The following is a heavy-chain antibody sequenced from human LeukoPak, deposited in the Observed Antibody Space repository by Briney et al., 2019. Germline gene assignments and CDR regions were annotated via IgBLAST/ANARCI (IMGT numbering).Heavy chain of an antibody. V-gene: IGHV1-46*01. J-gene: IGHJ6*03. D-gene: IGHD3-9*01. CDR1: GYTFTSYY. Sequence: ASVKVSCKASGYTFTSYYMHWVRQAPGQGLEWMGIINPSGGSTSYAQKFQGRVTMTRDMSTSTVYMELSSLRSEDTAVYYCASHYDILTGSYYMDVWGKGATVTISS. CDR2: INPSGGST. CDR3: ASHYDILTGSYYMDV.